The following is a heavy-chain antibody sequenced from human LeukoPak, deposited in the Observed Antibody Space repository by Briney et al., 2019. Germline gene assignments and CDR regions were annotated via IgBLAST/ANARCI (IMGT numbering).Heavy chain of an antibody. CDR2: ISYDGSNK. D-gene: IGHD6-6*01. J-gene: IGHJ4*02. CDR1: GFTFSSYG. CDR3: AKPLSGTAAARLLFDY. V-gene: IGHV3-30*18. Sequence: PGGTLRLSCAASGFTFSSYGMHWVRQAPGKGLEWVAVISYDGSNKYYADSVKGRFTISRDNSKNTLYLQMNSLRAEDTAVYYCAKPLSGTAAARLLFDYWGQGTLVTVSS.